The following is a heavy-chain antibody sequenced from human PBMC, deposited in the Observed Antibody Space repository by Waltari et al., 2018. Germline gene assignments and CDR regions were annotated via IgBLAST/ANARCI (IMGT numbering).Heavy chain of an antibody. D-gene: IGHD4-17*01. CDR2: IYTSGST. CDR1: GGSISSGSYY. CDR3: ASGDYEYYFDY. V-gene: IGHV4-61*02. Sequence: KESGPTLVKPTQTLTLTCTVSGGSISSGSYYWSWIRQPAGKGLEWIGRIYTSGSTNYNPSLKSRVTISVDTSKNQFSLKLSSVTAADTAVYYCASGDYEYYFDYWGQGTLVTVSS. J-gene: IGHJ4*02.